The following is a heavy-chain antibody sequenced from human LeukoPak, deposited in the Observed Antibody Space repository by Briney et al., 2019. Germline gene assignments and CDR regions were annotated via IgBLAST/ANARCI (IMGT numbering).Heavy chain of an antibody. CDR3: ARDSRYYDSSGWPADFDY. CDR1: GGSISSSSYY. J-gene: IGHJ4*02. D-gene: IGHD3-22*01. CDR2: IYHIGST. V-gene: IGHV4-39*07. Sequence: SETLSLTCTVSGGSISSSSYYWGWICQPPGKGLEWIGRIYHIGSTYYNPSLKSRVTISVDTSKNKFSLKLSSVTAPDTAVYYCARDSRYYDSSGWPADFDYWGQGTLVTVSS.